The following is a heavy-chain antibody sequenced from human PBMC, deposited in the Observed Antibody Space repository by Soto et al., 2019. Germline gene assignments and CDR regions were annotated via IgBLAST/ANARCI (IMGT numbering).Heavy chain of an antibody. V-gene: IGHV4-31*03. D-gene: IGHD1-7*01. CDR1: GGSISSGGYY. Sequence: SETLSLTCTVSGGSISSGGYYWSWIRQHPGKGLEWIGYIYYSGSTYYNPSLKSRVTISVDTSKNQFSLKLSSVTAADTAVYYCARDRELAGFDYWGQGTLVTVSS. CDR3: ARDRELAGFDY. CDR2: IYYSGST. J-gene: IGHJ4*02.